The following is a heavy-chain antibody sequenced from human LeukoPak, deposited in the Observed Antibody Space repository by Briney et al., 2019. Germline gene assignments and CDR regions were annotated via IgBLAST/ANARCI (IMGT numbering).Heavy chain of an antibody. D-gene: IGHD5-18*01. CDR1: GXRFTSYW. J-gene: IGHJ4*02. CDR3: ARRLSYGYHYYFDY. V-gene: IGHV5-51*01. CDR2: TYPGDSDT. Sequence: GESLKISCKGSGXRFTSYWIGWVRQMPGKGLKWMGVTYPGDSDTRYSPSSQAQVTISADKYISTAYLQWSSLKASETAMYYCARRLSYGYHYYFDYWGQGTLVTVSS.